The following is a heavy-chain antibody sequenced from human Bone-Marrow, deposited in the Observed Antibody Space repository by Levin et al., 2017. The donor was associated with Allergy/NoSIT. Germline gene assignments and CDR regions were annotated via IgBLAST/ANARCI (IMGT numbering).Heavy chain of an antibody. J-gene: IGHJ4*02. CDR3: ARSSTNGLCYNY. D-gene: IGHD2-8*01. CDR1: VGSMSSYY. V-gene: IGHV4-59*01. CDR2: IHYSGTT. Sequence: ESLKISCPVSVGSMSSYYWAWIRQPPGKGLEWIGEIHYSGTTNYNPSLKSRVTISVDTSKNMFSLKMTSVTAADTAVYYCARSSTNGLCYNYWGQGSLVTVSS.